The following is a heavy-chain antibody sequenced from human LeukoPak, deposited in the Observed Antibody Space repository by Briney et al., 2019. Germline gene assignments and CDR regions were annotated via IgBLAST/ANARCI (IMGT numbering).Heavy chain of an antibody. J-gene: IGHJ4*02. V-gene: IGHV1-2*06. CDR3: ARVGVTYYGSGSYPDY. D-gene: IGHD3-10*01. Sequence: GASVKVSCKASGYTFTGYYMRWVRQAPGQGLEWMGRINPNSGGTNYAQKFQGRVTMTRDTSISTAYMELSRLRSDDTAVYYCARVGVTYYGSGSYPDYWGQGTLVTVSS. CDR2: INPNSGGT. CDR1: GYTFTGYY.